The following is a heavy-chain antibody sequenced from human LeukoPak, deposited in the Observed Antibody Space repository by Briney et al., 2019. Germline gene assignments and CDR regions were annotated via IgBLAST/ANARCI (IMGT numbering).Heavy chain of an antibody. CDR3: ASVNYYYDSSGYWLGVHYFDY. V-gene: IGHV3-23*01. Sequence: PGGSLRLSCIASGFTFSSSAMSWVRQAPGKGLEWVSDINGSGGRTYYADSVKGRFTISRDNSKNTLYLQMNSLRAEDTAVYYCASVNYYYDSSGYWLGVHYFDYWGQGTLVTVSS. CDR2: INGSGGRT. CDR1: GFTFSSSA. D-gene: IGHD3-22*01. J-gene: IGHJ4*02.